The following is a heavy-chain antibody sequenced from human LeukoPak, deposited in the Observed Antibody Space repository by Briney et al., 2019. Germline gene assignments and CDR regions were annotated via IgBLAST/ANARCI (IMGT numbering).Heavy chain of an antibody. Sequence: PGGSLRLSCAASGFTFSNYAMSWVRQAPEKGLEWVSTISASGVSTYYADSLKGRFTISRDNSVNTLSLQINSLRAEDAAVYYCAKLPYSTYYYFDHWGQGTLVTVSS. D-gene: IGHD4-11*01. J-gene: IGHJ4*02. CDR2: ISASGVST. CDR1: GFTFSNYA. CDR3: AKLPYSTYYYFDH. V-gene: IGHV3-23*01.